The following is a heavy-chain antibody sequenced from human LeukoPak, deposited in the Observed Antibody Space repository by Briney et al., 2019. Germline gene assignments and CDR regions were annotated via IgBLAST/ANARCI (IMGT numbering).Heavy chain of an antibody. V-gene: IGHV1-18*01. D-gene: IGHD1-26*01. CDR1: GYTFTSYG. CDR3: ARDLISRWELPNDAFDI. J-gene: IGHJ3*02. CDR2: ISAYNGNT. Sequence: ASVKVSCKVSGYTFTSYGISWVRQAPGQGLEWMGWISAYNGNTNYAQKLQGRVTMTTDTSTSTAYMELRSLRSDDTAVYYCARDLISRWELPNDAFDIWGQGTMVTVSS.